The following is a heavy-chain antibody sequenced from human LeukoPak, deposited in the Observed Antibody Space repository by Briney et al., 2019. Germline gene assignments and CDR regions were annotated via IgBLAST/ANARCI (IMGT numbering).Heavy chain of an antibody. CDR1: GGSISSSSYY. D-gene: IGHD3-3*01. Sequence: PSETLSLTCTVSGGSISSSSYYWGCIRQPPGKGLECIGSIYYSGSTYYNPSLKSRVTISVDTSKNQFSLSLISVTAADTAVYYCARDGVSALNLYSDLWGRGTLVTVSS. J-gene: IGHJ2*01. CDR2: IYYSGST. CDR3: ARDGVSALNLYSDL. V-gene: IGHV4-39*07.